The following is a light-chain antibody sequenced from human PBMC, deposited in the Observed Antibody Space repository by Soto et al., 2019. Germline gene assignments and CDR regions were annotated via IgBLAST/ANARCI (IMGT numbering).Light chain of an antibody. CDR1: QSVLYSSNNTNY. Sequence: DIVMTQSPDSLAVSLGERATINCKSSQSVLYSSNNTNYLAWYQQKPGQPPKLLIYWASTRESGVPDRFSGSGSGTDFTHTISSLQAEDGAVCYGQQYYSTPFAFGPGTKVDMK. V-gene: IGKV4-1*01. J-gene: IGKJ3*01. CDR2: WAS. CDR3: QQYYSTPFA.